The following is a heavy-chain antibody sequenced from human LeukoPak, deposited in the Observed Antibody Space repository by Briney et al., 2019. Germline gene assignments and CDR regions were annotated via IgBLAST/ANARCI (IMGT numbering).Heavy chain of an antibody. CDR3: ARGAQLILGYYYYGMDV. CDR1: GFTVSSNY. CDR2: VYSGGSA. J-gene: IGHJ6*02. V-gene: IGHV3-53*01. D-gene: IGHD3-16*01. Sequence: GGSLRLSCAASGFTVSSNYMSWVRQAPGKGLEWVSVVYSGGSAYYADSVKGRFTISRDNSKNTLYLQMNSLRAEDTAVYYCARGAQLILGYYYYGMDVWGQGTTVTVSS.